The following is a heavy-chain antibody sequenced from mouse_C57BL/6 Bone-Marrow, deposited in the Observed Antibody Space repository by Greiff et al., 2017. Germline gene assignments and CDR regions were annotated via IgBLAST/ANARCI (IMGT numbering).Heavy chain of an antibody. CDR3: AYYGYDWFAY. D-gene: IGHD2-2*01. V-gene: IGHV1-64*01. Sequence: QVQLQQPGAELVKPGASVKLSCKASGYTFTSYWMHWVKQRPGQGLEWIGMIHPNSGSTNYNEKFKSKATLTVDKSSSTAYMQLSSLTSEDSAVYYCAYYGYDWFAYWGQGTLVTVSA. CDR2: IHPNSGST. CDR1: GYTFTSYW. J-gene: IGHJ3*01.